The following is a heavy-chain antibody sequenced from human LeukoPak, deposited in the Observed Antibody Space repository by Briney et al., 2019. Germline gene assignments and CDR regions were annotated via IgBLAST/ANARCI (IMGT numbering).Heavy chain of an antibody. Sequence: GGSLRLSCAASGFTVSSNYMSWVRQAPGKGLEWVSVIYSGGSTYYADSVKGRFTISRDNSKNTLYLQMGSLRTEDMAVYYCARAGGYSGRTGPGVYWGQGTLVTVSS. CDR2: IYSGGST. V-gene: IGHV3-66*01. J-gene: IGHJ4*02. D-gene: IGHD1-26*01. CDR3: ARAGGYSGRTGPGVY. CDR1: GFTVSSNY.